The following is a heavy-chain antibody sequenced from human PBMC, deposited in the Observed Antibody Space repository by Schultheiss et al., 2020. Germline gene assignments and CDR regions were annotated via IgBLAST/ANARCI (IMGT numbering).Heavy chain of an antibody. Sequence: GGSLRLSCAASGFTFDDYAMHWVRQAPGKGLEWVSGISWNSGSIGYADSVKGRFTISRDNAKNSLYLQMNSLRAEDTALYYCAKDFVATLAADVFDIWGQGTMVTVSS. D-gene: IGHD5-12*01. CDR2: ISWNSGSI. V-gene: IGHV3-9*01. J-gene: IGHJ3*02. CDR1: GFTFDDYA. CDR3: AKDFVATLAADVFDI.